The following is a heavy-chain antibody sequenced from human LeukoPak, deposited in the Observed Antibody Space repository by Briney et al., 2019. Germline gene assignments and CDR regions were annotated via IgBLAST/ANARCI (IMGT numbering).Heavy chain of an antibody. CDR2: IYSGGST. CDR1: GFTVSSNY. J-gene: IGHJ4*02. Sequence: VQPGGSLRLSCAASGFTVSSNYMSWVRQAPGKGLEWVSVIYSGGSTYYADSVKGRFTISRDNSKNTLYLQMNSLRAEDTAVYYCARDGFVGYSGSWLDYWAQGTLVTVSS. CDR3: ARDGFVGYSGSWLDY. D-gene: IGHD6-13*01. V-gene: IGHV3-66*02.